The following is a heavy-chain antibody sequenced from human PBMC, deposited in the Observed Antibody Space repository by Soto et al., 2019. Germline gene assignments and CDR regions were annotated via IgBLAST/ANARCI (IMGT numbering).Heavy chain of an antibody. V-gene: IGHV4-39*01. CDR3: ARLEGSQLWSPYYYGMDV. Sequence: SETLSLTCTVSGGSISSSSYYWGWIRQPPGKGLEWIGSIYYSGSTYYNPSLKSRVTISVDTSKNQFSLKLSSVAAADTAVYYCARLEGSQLWSPYYYGMDVWGQGTTVTVSS. CDR2: IYYSGST. CDR1: GGSISSSSYY. J-gene: IGHJ6*02. D-gene: IGHD5-18*01.